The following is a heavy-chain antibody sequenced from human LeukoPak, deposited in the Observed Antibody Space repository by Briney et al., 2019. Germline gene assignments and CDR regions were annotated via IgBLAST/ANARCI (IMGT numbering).Heavy chain of an antibody. CDR1: GFTFTNFA. D-gene: IGHD5-24*01. CDR2: ISESGDDT. Sequence: GGSLRLSCAASGFTFTNFAMNWVRQAPGKGLEWVSSISESGDDTAYADSVKGRFTISRDNSRNTLYLQMFSLRAEDTAVYHCAKQFVDVWGQGTLVTVSS. J-gene: IGHJ5*02. CDR3: AKQFVDV. V-gene: IGHV3-23*01.